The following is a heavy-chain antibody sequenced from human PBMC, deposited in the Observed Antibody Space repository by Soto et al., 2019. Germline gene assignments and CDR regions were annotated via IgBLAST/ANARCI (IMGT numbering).Heavy chain of an antibody. CDR1: GGSISSGGYY. CDR2: IYYSGST. J-gene: IGHJ4*02. D-gene: IGHD6-13*01. V-gene: IGHV4-31*03. CDR3: ARHSSSWKIFDY. Sequence: PSETLSLTCTVSGGSISSGGYYWSWIRQHPGKGLEWIGYIYYSGSTYYNPSLKSRVSISVDTSKNQFSLKLSSVTAADTAVYYCARHSSSWKIFDYWGQGTLVTVSS.